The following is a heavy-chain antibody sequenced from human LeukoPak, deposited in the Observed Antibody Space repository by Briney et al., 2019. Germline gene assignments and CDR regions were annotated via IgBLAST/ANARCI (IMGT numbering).Heavy chain of an antibody. D-gene: IGHD4/OR15-4a*01. V-gene: IGHV3-23*01. CDR2: ISNSGGT. CDR3: AKVAAKIDY. J-gene: IGHJ4*02. CDR1: GFTFTTYA. Sequence: PGGSLRLSCAASGFTFTTYAMSWVRQAPGKGLEWVSTISNSGGTYYLDSVKGRFTISRDNSKNTLYLQMNSLRAEDTAVYYCAKVAAKIDYWGQGTLVTVSS.